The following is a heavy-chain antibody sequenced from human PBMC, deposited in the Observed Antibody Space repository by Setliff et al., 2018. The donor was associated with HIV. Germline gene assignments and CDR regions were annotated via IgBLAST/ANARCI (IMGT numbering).Heavy chain of an antibody. V-gene: IGHV3-74*03. CDR1: GFTFSNYW. J-gene: IGHJ4*02. CDR2: INSDGGIS. D-gene: IGHD6-13*01. Sequence: GGSLRLSCAASGFTFSNYWMHWVRQAPGKGLEWVSRINSDGGISEHADAVKGRLTISRDNARNTLYLEMNSLRVEDAAVYYCVRVAGFSSSWFGYWGQGTLVTVSS. CDR3: VRVAGFSSSWFGY.